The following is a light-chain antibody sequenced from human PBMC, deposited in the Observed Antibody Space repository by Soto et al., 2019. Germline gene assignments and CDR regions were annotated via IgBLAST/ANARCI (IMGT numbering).Light chain of an antibody. J-gene: IGKJ1*01. CDR2: DAS. CDR3: QQYTGYSRT. CDR1: QSISDS. Sequence: TQSPPPQSLSSGVTATLSCRDSQSISDSLAWYQQKPGKAPFLLISDASNLERGVPSRFSGSGSGTEFTLTISSMQPDDFATYYCQQYTGYSRTFGQGTKVDIK. V-gene: IGKV1-5*01.